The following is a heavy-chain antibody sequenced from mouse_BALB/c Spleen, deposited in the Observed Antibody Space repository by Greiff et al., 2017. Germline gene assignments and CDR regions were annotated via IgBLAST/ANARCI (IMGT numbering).Heavy chain of an antibody. CDR3: ARDDWSYAMDY. D-gene: IGHD2-13*01. CDR1: GFTFSDYG. V-gene: IGHV5-15*02. CDR2: ISNLAYSI. Sequence: DVMLVESGGGLVQPGGSRKLSCAASGFTFSDYGMAWVRQAPGKGPEWVAFISNLAYSIYYADTVTGRFTISRENAKNTLYLEMSSLRSEDTAMYYCARDDWSYAMDYWGQGTSVTVSS. J-gene: IGHJ4*01.